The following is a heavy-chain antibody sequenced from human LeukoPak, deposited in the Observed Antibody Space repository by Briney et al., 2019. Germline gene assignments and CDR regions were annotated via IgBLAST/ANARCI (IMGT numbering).Heavy chain of an antibody. D-gene: IGHD1-14*01. CDR1: GGSISSGDYY. Sequence: SETLSLTCTVSGGSISSGDYYWSWIRQPPGKGLEWIGYIYYSGSTYYNPSLKSRVTISVDTSKNQFSLKLSSVTAADTAVYYCARATTGYEEVGFDYWGQGTLVTVSS. CDR2: IYYSGST. CDR3: ARATTGYEEVGFDY. J-gene: IGHJ4*02. V-gene: IGHV4-30-4*01.